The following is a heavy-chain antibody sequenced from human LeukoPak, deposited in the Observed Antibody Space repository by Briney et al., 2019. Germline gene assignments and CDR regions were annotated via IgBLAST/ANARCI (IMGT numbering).Heavy chain of an antibody. CDR1: GYTFTSYY. V-gene: IGHV1-46*01. CDR3: ARDGNYDSSGYYSDAFDI. J-gene: IGHJ3*02. Sequence: GASVKVSCKASGYTFTSYYMHWVRQAPGQGLEWMGIINPSGGSTSYAQKFQGRVTMTRDTSTSTVYMELSSLRSEGTAVYYCARDGNYDSSGYYSDAFDIWGQGTMVTVSS. CDR2: INPSGGST. D-gene: IGHD3-22*01.